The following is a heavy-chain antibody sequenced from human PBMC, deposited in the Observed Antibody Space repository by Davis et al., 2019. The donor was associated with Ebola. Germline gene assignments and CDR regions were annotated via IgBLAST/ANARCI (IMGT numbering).Heavy chain of an antibody. Sequence: MPSETLSLTCTVSGCPIDSHYWSWIRQPPGKGREGLGYIYYGGTTKYNPSLNSRITFSVDTSMNHLSLDLRSVTAADTAGYYCTRHRGTGYYYIFDYWGQGTLVTVSS. D-gene: IGHD3-22*01. CDR2: IYYGGTT. J-gene: IGHJ4*02. CDR3: TRHRGTGYYYIFDY. CDR1: GCPIDSHY. V-gene: IGHV4-59*08.